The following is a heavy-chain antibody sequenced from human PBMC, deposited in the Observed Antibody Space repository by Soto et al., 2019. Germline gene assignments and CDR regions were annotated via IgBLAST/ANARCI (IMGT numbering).Heavy chain of an antibody. J-gene: IGHJ4*02. V-gene: IGHV1-18*04. CDR2: IRAYNGNT. CDR1: CFTFTSYG. CDR3: ARVFGDSDFRAVDY. Sequence: SVEVSFRPSCFTFTSYGITWVRQAPGQGLEWMGWIRAYNGNTNYVQNFKDRVAMTTDPSTRTAYMELKSLKSDDSAVYYCARVFGDSDFRAVDYWGQGTLVTVSS. D-gene: IGHD2-21*01.